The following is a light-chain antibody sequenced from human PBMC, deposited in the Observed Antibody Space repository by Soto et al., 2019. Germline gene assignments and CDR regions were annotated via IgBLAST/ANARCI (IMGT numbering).Light chain of an antibody. CDR1: QRVSSY. CDR3: QEYSKWPSRT. Sequence: EIVLTQSPATLSVSPGERATLSCRASQRVSSYLAWYQQKPGQAPRLLIYGASTRASGIPDRFSGSGSGTEFTLTISSLQSEDFAVYYCQEYSKWPSRTFGPGTKVDI. V-gene: IGKV3-15*01. CDR2: GAS. J-gene: IGKJ1*01.